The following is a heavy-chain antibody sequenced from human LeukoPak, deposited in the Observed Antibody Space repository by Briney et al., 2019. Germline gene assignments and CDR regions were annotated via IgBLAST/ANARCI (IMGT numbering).Heavy chain of an antibody. CDR1: GFTFSSYG. CDR3: ATHYDWTFDC. Sequence: QTGGSLRLSCAASGFTFSSYGMHWVRQAPGKGLEWVAFIRYDGSNKYYADSVKGRFTISRDNSKNTLYLQMNSLRAEDTAVYYCATHYDWTFDCWGQGTLVTVSS. J-gene: IGHJ4*02. CDR2: IRYDGSNK. D-gene: IGHD1-1*01. V-gene: IGHV3-30*02.